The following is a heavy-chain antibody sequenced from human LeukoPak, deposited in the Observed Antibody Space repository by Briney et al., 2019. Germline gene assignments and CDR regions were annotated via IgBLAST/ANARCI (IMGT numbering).Heavy chain of an antibody. CDR1: GGSFSGYY. J-gene: IGHJ4*02. V-gene: IGHV4-34*01. CDR2: INHSGST. CDR3: ARATNIDPPDY. Sequence: SETLSLTCAVYGGSFSGYYWSWIRQPPGKGLEWIGEINHSGSTNYNPSLKSRVTISVDASKNQFSLKLSSVTAADTAVYYCARATNIDPPDYWGQGTLVTVSS.